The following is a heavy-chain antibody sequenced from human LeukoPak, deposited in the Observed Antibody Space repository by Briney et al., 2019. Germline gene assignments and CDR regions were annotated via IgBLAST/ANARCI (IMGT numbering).Heavy chain of an antibody. D-gene: IGHD2-15*01. CDR2: ISGSGGST. J-gene: IGHJ4*02. CDR1: GFTFSSYA. Sequence: GGSLRLSCAASGFTFSSYAMSWVRQAPGKGLEWVSAISGSGGSTYYADSVKGRFTISRDNSKNTLYLQMNSLRAEDTAVYYCARSYCSGGSCYSDSDYWGQGTLVTVSS. CDR3: ARSYCSGGSCYSDSDY. V-gene: IGHV3-23*01.